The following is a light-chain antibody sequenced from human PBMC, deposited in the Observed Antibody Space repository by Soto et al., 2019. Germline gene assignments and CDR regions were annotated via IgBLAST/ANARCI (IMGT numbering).Light chain of an antibody. CDR3: QQDNKLPT. J-gene: IGKJ1*01. V-gene: IGKV3-20*01. Sequence: ENVLPQSPGTLSLSPGERATLSCRASQSVSSQYLAWYQQKPGQASRLLIYAASSRAAGIPDRFSGSGSGTDFNITISSLQPEDFYVYFCQQDNKLPTFGQGTKVDIK. CDR1: QSVSSQY. CDR2: AAS.